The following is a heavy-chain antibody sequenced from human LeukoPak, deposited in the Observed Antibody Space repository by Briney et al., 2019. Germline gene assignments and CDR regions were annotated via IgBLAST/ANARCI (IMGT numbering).Heavy chain of an antibody. J-gene: IGHJ6*02. D-gene: IGHD3-9*01. Sequence: SETLSLTCTVSGGPISSYYWSWIRQPPGKGLEWIGYIYYSGSTNYNPSLKSRVTISVDTSKNQFSLKLSSVTAADTAVYYCARDSSGLRYFDWLSLKPYYYYGMDVWGQGTTVTVSS. CDR2: IYYSGST. V-gene: IGHV4-59*01. CDR1: GGPISSYY. CDR3: ARDSSGLRYFDWLSLKPYYYYGMDV.